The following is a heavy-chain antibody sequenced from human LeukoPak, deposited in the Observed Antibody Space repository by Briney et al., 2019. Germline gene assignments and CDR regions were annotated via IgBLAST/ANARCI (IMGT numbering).Heavy chain of an antibody. Sequence: GGSLRLSCAASGLTVSSNYMSWVRQAPGKGLEWVSVIYSGGSTYYADSVKGRFTISRDNSKNTLYLQMNSLRAEDAAVYYCAREAGYCSSTSCYVYYYGMDVWGQGTTVTVSS. J-gene: IGHJ6*02. CDR3: AREAGYCSSTSCYVYYYGMDV. D-gene: IGHD2-2*01. CDR1: GLTVSSNY. V-gene: IGHV3-53*01. CDR2: IYSGGST.